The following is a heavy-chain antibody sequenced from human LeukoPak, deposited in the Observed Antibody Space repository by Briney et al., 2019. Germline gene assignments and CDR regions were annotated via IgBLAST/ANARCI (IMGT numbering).Heavy chain of an antibody. J-gene: IGHJ4*02. V-gene: IGHV3-74*01. CDR1: GFTFSTYW. CDR2: INSDESGR. D-gene: IGHD3-22*01. CDR3: ARSIEDYYDGSGFYAY. Sequence: GGSLRLSCAASGFTFSTYWMHWVRQIPGKGLVWVSRINSDESGRSYADSVKGRFTISRDNAKNTLYLQMNSLRAEDTAVYYCARSIEDYYDGSGFYAYWGQGTLVTVSS.